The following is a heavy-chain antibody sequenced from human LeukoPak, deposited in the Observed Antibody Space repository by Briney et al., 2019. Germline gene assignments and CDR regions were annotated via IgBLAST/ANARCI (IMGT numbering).Heavy chain of an antibody. CDR2: INHSGST. V-gene: IGHV4-34*01. CDR1: GGSFSGYY. Sequence: SETLSLTCAVYGGSFSGYYWSWIRQSPGKGLEWIGEINHSGSTNYNPSLKSRVTISVDTSKNQFSLKLSPVTAADTAVYYCARFWDTAIMYFDYWGQGTLVTVSS. CDR3: ARFWDTAIMYFDY. J-gene: IGHJ4*02. D-gene: IGHD5-18*01.